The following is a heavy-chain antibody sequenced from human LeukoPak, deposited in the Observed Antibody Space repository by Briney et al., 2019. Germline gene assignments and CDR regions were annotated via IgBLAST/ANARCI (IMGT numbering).Heavy chain of an antibody. CDR2: ISSSSSYI. D-gene: IGHD3-16*02. J-gene: IGHJ6*03. CDR3: ARSIVDYYYMDV. V-gene: IGHV3-21*01. Sequence: GGSLRLSCAASGFTLSSYSMNWVRQAPGKGLEWVSSISSSSSYIYYADSVKGRFTISRDNAKNSLYLQMNSLRAEDTAVYYCARSIVDYYYMDVWGKGTTVTVSS. CDR1: GFTLSSYS.